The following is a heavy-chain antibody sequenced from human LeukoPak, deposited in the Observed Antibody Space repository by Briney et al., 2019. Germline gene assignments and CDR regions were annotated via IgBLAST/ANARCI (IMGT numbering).Heavy chain of an antibody. D-gene: IGHD1-14*01. CDR2: ITSSSTI. J-gene: IGHJ6*02. V-gene: IGHV3-48*03. CDR3: AKSIGGPGPYYYYYGMDV. Sequence: GGSLRLSCAASGFTFSSYEMNWVRQAPGKGLEWVSYITSSSTIYYADSVKGRFTISRDNSKNSLYLQMNSLRTEDTALYYCAKSIGGPGPYYYYYGMDVWGQGTTVTVSS. CDR1: GFTFSSYE.